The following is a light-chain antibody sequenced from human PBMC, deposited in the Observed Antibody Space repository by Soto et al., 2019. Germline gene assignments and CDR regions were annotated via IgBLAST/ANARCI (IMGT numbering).Light chain of an antibody. CDR1: SSNIGGNS. CDR2: DDN. V-gene: IGLV1-51*01. Sequence: QSVLTQPPSVSAAPGQEVTISCPGSSSNIGGNSVSWYQQLPGTAPKLLIYDDNKRPSGIPDRFSGSKSGTSATLGITGFQTGDEADYYCGSWDSSLSAYVFGTGTKVTVL. J-gene: IGLJ1*01. CDR3: GSWDSSLSAYV.